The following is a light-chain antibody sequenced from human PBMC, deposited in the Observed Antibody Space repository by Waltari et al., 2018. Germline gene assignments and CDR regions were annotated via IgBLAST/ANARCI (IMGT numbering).Light chain of an antibody. CDR1: QSLLLSNGYNY. V-gene: IGKV2-28*01. CDR3: MQAVQTAHA. CDR2: LGS. Sequence: DIVVTQSPRSLPVTPGEPASIPCRSSQSLLLSNGYNYLDWYLQKPGHSPQLLIYLGSHRASGVPDKFSGSGSGTDCTLRINRVEAEDVGVEYCMQAVQTAHAFGGGTKVEIK. J-gene: IGKJ4*01.